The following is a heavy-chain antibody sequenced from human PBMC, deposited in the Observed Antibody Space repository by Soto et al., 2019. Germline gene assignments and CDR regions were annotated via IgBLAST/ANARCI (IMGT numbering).Heavy chain of an antibody. CDR3: AKDRFYYDRGDAFDI. J-gene: IGHJ3*02. D-gene: IGHD3-22*01. Sequence: GGSVRLSCEASGLTFSIYAMSWVLQAPWKGPEWVSTVSGSGSGGTTYHADSVKGRFTISRDNSKNTLYLQMNSLRAADTAIYYCAKDRFYYDRGDAFDIWGQGTKVTVSS. V-gene: IGHV3-23*01. CDR2: VSGSGSGGTT. CDR1: GLTFSIYA.